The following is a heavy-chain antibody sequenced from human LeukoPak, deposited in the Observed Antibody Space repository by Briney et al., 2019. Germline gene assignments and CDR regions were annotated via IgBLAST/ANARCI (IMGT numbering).Heavy chain of an antibody. Sequence: GGSLRLSCAASGFTFDDYAMHWVRQAPGKGLEWVSLISGDGGSTYYADSVKGQFTISRDNSKNSLYLQMNSLRTEDTALYYCAKDIKLTCSSTSCYGYYYYGMDVWGQGTTVTVSS. V-gene: IGHV3-43*02. D-gene: IGHD2-2*01. CDR3: AKDIKLTCSSTSCYGYYYYGMDV. J-gene: IGHJ6*02. CDR2: ISGDGGST. CDR1: GFTFDDYA.